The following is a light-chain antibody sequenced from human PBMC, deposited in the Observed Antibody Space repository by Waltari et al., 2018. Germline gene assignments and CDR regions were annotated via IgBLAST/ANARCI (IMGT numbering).Light chain of an antibody. Sequence: EIVLTQSPGTLSLSPGEGATLSCRTSPTIRTTYLAWYQQKPGQAPTLLIYGTFGRATGIPDRFTGSGSGTDFSLTISSLEAEDFATYYCQQYDISPLTFGGGTKVEIK. CDR1: PTIRTTY. V-gene: IGKV3-20*01. J-gene: IGKJ4*01. CDR3: QQYDISPLT. CDR2: GTF.